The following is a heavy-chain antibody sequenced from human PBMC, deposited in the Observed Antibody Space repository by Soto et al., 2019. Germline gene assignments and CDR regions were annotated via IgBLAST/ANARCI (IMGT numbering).Heavy chain of an antibody. CDR3: AGTTSHHWLYMDV. D-gene: IGHD1-1*01. CDR2: TYYRSRWYN. V-gene: IGHV6-1*01. CDR1: GDSVSGDSAA. J-gene: IGHJ6*03. Sequence: QVQLQESGPGLVKPSQTLSVSCAISGDSVSGDSAAWNWVRLSPSRGLEWLARTYYRSRWYNDYALSVRSRITVTADTSKNQFSLQLTSVTPDDTAIYFCAGTTSHHWLYMDVWGRGTTVTVSS.